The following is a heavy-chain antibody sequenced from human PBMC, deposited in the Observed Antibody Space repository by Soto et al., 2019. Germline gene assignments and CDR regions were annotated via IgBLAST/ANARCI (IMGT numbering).Heavy chain of an antibody. J-gene: IGHJ3*02. Sequence: PGESLKISCKGSGYSFTSYWIGWVRQMPGKGLEWMGIIYPGDSDTRYSPSFQGQVTISADKSISTAYLQWSSLKASDSAMYYCATLEKGIAAAGDAFDIWGQGTMVTVSS. V-gene: IGHV5-51*01. CDR2: IYPGDSDT. D-gene: IGHD6-13*01. CDR3: ATLEKGIAAAGDAFDI. CDR1: GYSFTSYW.